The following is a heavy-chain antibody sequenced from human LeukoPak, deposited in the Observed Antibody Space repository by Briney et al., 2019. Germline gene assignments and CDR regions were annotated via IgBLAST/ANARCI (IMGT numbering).Heavy chain of an antibody. CDR1: DFTFRSYA. D-gene: IGHD4-11*01. J-gene: IGHJ4*02. CDR3: AKDTWASNYGFDY. CDR2: ISNSGDDT. Sequence: GGSLRLSCAASDFTFRSYAMSWVRQAPGKGLEWVSGISNSGDDTYYADSVKGRFTISGDNSKNTLYLQMNSLRAEDTAVYFCAKDTWASNYGFDYWGQGALVTVSS. V-gene: IGHV3-23*01.